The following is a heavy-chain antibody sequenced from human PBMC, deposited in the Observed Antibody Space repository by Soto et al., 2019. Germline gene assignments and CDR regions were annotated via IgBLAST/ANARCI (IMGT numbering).Heavy chain of an antibody. D-gene: IGHD4-17*01. CDR3: AREGAFGDTP. CDR2: IFSTGTT. CDR1: GGSMNSYY. J-gene: IGHJ5*02. V-gene: IGHV4-59*01. Sequence: SETLSLTCTVSGGSMNSYYWSWIRQPPGKGLEWIGYIFSTGTTNYNPSLKSRVTISIDTSKNQFSLRLKSVTTADTAFYYCAREGAFGDTPWGQGTPVTVSS.